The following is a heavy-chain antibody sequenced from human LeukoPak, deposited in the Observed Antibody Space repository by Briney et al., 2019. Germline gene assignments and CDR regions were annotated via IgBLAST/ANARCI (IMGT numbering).Heavy chain of an antibody. CDR1: GFTFSSYG. V-gene: IGHV3-21*01. J-gene: IGHJ4*02. CDR3: ARDDDILTGYYFDY. CDR2: ISSSSSYI. D-gene: IGHD3-9*01. Sequence: GGSLRLSCAASGFTFSSYGMHWVRQAPGKGLEWVSSISSSSSYIYYADSVKGRFTISRDNAKNSLYLQMNSLRAEDTAVYYCARDDDILTGYYFDYWGQGTLVTVSS.